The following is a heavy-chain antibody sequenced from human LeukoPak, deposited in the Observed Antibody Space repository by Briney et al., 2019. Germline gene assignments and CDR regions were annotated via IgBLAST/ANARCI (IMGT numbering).Heavy chain of an antibody. CDR3: ATEADGGPDY. CDR1: GFTFSNAW. Sequence: GGSLRLSCAASGFTFSNAWMSWVRQAPGKGLEGVCRIKSKTDGGTTDYAAPVKGRFSISRDDSKNTLYLLMNSLKTDDTAVYYCATEADGGPDYWGQGELVTVSS. J-gene: IGHJ4*02. V-gene: IGHV3-15*01. CDR2: IKSKTDGGTT. D-gene: IGHD4-23*01.